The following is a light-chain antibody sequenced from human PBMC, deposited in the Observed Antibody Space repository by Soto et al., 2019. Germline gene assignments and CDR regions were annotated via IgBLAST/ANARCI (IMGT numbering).Light chain of an antibody. Sequence: EIVLTQFPATLSLSPGDRATLSCRASQSVSSYLAWYQQKPGQAPRLLVYDISNRATGIPARFTGSGSGTDFTLTISSLEPEDSAGYYCQQRNAWPRNTFGQGTKLQI. CDR3: QQRNAWPRNT. J-gene: IGKJ2*01. CDR2: DIS. V-gene: IGKV3-11*01. CDR1: QSVSSY.